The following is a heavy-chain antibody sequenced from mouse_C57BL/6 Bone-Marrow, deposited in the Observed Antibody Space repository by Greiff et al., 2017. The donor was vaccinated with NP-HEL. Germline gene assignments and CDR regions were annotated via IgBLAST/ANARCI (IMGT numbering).Heavy chain of an antibody. CDR2: INPNNGGT. J-gene: IGHJ2*01. Sequence: DVQLQESGPELVKPGASVKMSCKASGYTFTDYNMHWVKQSHGKSLEWIGYINPNNGGTSYNQKFKGKATLTVNKSSSTAYMELRSLTSEDSAVYYCARLVYYGNSYYFDYWGQGTTLTVSS. CDR1: GYTFTDYN. CDR3: ARLVYYGNSYYFDY. V-gene: IGHV1-22*01. D-gene: IGHD2-1*01.